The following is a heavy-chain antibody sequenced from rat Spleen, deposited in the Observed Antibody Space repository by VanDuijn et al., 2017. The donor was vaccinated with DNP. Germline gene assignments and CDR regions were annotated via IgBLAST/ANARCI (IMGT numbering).Heavy chain of an antibody. CDR1: GFSLTNYA. Sequence: QVQLKESGPGLVQPSQTLSLTCTVSGFSLTNYAVGWVRQPPGKGLEWIAAVSSGGNTYYNSALKSRLSISRDTSKSQVFLKMNSLQTEDTAIYFCTKNEYTTDYYYNWFAYWGQGTLVTVSS. V-gene: IGHV2S8*01. CDR3: TKNEYTTDYYYNWFAY. CDR2: VSSGGNT. J-gene: IGHJ3*01. D-gene: IGHD1-6*01.